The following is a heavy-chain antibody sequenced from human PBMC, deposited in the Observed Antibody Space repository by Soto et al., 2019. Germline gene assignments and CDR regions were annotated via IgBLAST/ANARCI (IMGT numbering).Heavy chain of an antibody. CDR1: GFTFSDHY. Sequence: QVQLVESGGGLVMPGESLRLSCAASGFTFSDHYMSWIRQAPGKGLEWVSYISSSGNSMYYADSVKGRFTVSRDNAENSLYLKMNSLRAEDTAVYYCARRAASGRHFDHWGQGTLVSVS. CDR3: ARRAASGRHFDH. CDR2: ISSSGNSM. D-gene: IGHD6-13*01. V-gene: IGHV3-11*01. J-gene: IGHJ4*02.